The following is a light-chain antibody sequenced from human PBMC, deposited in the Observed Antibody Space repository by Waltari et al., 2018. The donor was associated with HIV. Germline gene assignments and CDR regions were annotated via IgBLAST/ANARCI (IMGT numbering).Light chain of an antibody. J-gene: IGKJ4*01. Sequence: EIVLAQSPGTLSLSPGERVTLSCRASQSVSSSFLAWYQQKSGQAPRLLIYGASSRATGIPDRFSGSGSETDFTLTISRLEPEDFAVYYCQQYGRSPLTFGGGTKVEIK. V-gene: IGKV3-20*01. CDR1: QSVSSSF. CDR3: QQYGRSPLT. CDR2: GAS.